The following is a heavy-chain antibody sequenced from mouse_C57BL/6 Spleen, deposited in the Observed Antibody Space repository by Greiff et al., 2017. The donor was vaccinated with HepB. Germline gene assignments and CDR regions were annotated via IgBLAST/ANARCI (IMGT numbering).Heavy chain of an antibody. V-gene: IGHV1-52*01. D-gene: IGHD4-1*01. CDR3: ARSLTGTLFAY. CDR1: GYTFTSYW. Sequence: VKLQQPGAELVRPGSSVKLSCKASGYTFTSYWMHWVKQRPIQGLEWIGNIDPSDSETHYNQKFKDKATLTVDKSSSTAYMQLSSLTSEDSAVYYCARSLTGTLFAYWGQGTLVTVSA. J-gene: IGHJ3*01. CDR2: IDPSDSET.